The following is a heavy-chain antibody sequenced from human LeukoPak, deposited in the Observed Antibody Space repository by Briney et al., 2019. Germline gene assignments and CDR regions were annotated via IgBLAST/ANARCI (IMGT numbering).Heavy chain of an antibody. CDR1: GGSISSSSYY. CDR3: ARGKTDSGSYLYYFDY. CDR2: IYYSGST. J-gene: IGHJ4*02. Sequence: SETLSLTCTVSGGSISSSSYYWGWIRQPPGKGLEWIGSIYYSGSTYYNPSLKSRVTISVDTSKNQFSLKLSSVTAADTAVYYCARGKTDSGSYLYYFDYWGQGTLVTVSS. V-gene: IGHV4-39*07. D-gene: IGHD1-26*01.